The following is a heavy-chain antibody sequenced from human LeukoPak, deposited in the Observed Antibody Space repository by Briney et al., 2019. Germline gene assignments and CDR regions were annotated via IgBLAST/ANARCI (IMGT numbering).Heavy chain of an antibody. CDR3: ASGSGWYSFDY. V-gene: IGHV4-34*01. CDR1: GGSFSGYY. Sequence: SETLSLTCAVYGGSFSGYYWSWIRQPPGKGLEWIGEINHSGSTNYNPSLKGRVTISVDASKNQFSLKLSSVTAADTAVYYCASGSGWYSFDYWGQGTLVTVSS. D-gene: IGHD6-19*01. J-gene: IGHJ4*02. CDR2: INHSGST.